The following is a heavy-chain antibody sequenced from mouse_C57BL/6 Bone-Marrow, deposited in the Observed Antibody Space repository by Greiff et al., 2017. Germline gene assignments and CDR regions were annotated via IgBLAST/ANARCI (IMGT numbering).Heavy chain of an antibody. D-gene: IGHD1-1*01. CDR1: GFTFSDFY. CDR2: SRNKANDYTT. Sequence: DVQLVESGGGLVQSGRSLRLSCATSGFTFSDFYMEWVRQAPGKGLEWIAASRNKANDYTTEYSASVKGRLIVSRATSQSILYLQMNALRAEDTAIYYCARDAPYYGSSLNYFDYWGQGTTLTVAS. V-gene: IGHV7-1*01. J-gene: IGHJ2*01. CDR3: ARDAPYYGSSLNYFDY.